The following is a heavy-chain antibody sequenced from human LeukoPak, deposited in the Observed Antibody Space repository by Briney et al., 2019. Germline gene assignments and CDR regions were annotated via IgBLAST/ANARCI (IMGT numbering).Heavy chain of an antibody. V-gene: IGHV4-59*08. D-gene: IGHD2-21*02. CDR2: IYNSGST. CDR3: ATCGGDCYYPAY. J-gene: IGHJ4*02. CDR1: GGSISPSY. Sequence: SETLSLTCTVSGGSISPSYWSWIRQSPGKGLEWIGYIYNSGSTNYNPSLKSRVTISVDRSKNQFSLKLTSVTAADTAVHYCATCGGDCYYPAYWGQGTLVTVSS.